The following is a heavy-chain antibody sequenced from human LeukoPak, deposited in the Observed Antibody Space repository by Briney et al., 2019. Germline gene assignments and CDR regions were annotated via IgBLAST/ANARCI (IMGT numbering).Heavy chain of an antibody. D-gene: IGHD2-15*01. J-gene: IGHJ4*02. Sequence: PGGSLRLSCAATGFTFSSYAMSWVRQAPGKGLEWVAFIRYDGKNQYYADSVKGRFTISRDNSKNMLYLQMNSLRAEDTAVYYCAKVVDNLDYWGQGTLVTVSS. CDR1: GFTFSSYA. CDR3: AKVVDNLDY. V-gene: IGHV3-30*02. CDR2: IRYDGKNQ.